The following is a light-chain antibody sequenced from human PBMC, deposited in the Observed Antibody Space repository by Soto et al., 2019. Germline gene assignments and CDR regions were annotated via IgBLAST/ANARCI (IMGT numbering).Light chain of an antibody. CDR3: SSYTSSNTLVYV. V-gene: IGLV2-14*01. CDR1: SSDVGGYDY. J-gene: IGLJ1*01. CDR2: DVS. Sequence: QSALAQPASVSGSPGQSIAISCTGTSSDVGGYDYVSWYQQHPGKAHKLIIYDVSNRPSGISNRFSGSKSGNTASLTISGLQTEDEADYYCSSYTSSNTLVYVFGTGTKVTVL.